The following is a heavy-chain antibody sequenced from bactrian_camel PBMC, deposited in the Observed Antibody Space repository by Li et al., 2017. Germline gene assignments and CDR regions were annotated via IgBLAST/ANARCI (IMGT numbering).Heavy chain of an antibody. CDR1: GFIFSIYG. V-gene: IGHV3S40*01. Sequence: VQLVESGGGLVQPGGSLRLSCAASGFIFSIYGMSWVRQAPGKERDWVATDNGVGTTYYADSVKGRFTISQDNAKNTVYLQMNSLKPEDTAMYYCAAVLTGLWIEIQPLESRHYTTWGRGPRSPSP. CDR2: TDNGVGTT. J-gene: IGHJ4*01. D-gene: IGHD2*01.